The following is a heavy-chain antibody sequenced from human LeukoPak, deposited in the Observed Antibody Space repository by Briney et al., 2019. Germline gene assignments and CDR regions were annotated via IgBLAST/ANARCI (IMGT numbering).Heavy chain of an antibody. CDR2: INPNSGGT. D-gene: IGHD3-22*01. J-gene: IGHJ4*02. CDR3: ARSLDTYYYDSSGLDY. CDR1: GYTFTGYY. V-gene: IGHV1-2*02. Sequence: ASVKVSCKASGYTFTGYYMHWVRQAPGQGLERMGWINPNSGGTNYAQKFQGRVTMARDTSISTAYMELSRLRSDDTAVYYCARSLDTYYYDSSGLDYWGQGTLVTVSS.